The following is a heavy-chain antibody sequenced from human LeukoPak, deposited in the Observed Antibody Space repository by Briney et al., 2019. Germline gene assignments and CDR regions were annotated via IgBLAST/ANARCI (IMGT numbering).Heavy chain of an antibody. CDR1: GFTFSSYA. CDR3: ASDSSSQYYFDY. J-gene: IGHJ4*02. Sequence: GGSLRLSCAASGFTFSSYAMSWVRQAPGKGLEWVSAISGSGGSTYYADSVKGRFTISRDNSKNTLYLQMNSLRAEDTAVYYCASDSSSQYYFDYWGQGTLVTVSS. CDR2: ISGSGGST. V-gene: IGHV3-23*01. D-gene: IGHD6-13*01.